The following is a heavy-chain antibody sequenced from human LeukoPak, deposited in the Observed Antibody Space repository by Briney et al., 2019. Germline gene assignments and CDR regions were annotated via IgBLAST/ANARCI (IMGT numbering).Heavy chain of an antibody. Sequence: GGSLRLSCAASGFTFSSYGMHWVRQAPGKGLEWVAVISYDGSNKYYADSVKGRFTISRDNSKNTLYLQMNSLRAEDTAVYYCALVATTTPFDYWGQGTLVTVSS. CDR1: GFTFSSYG. D-gene: IGHD5-12*01. CDR3: ALVATTTPFDY. CDR2: ISYDGSNK. J-gene: IGHJ4*02. V-gene: IGHV3-30*03.